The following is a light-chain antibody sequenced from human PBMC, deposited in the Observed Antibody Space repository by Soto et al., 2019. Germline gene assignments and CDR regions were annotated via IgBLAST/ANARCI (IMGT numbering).Light chain of an antibody. CDR3: AAWDDSLNGQVV. J-gene: IGLJ2*01. Sequence: QSVLTHPPSASGTPGQRVTISCSGSSPNIGSNTVNWYQQLPGTAPKLVMYSNNQRPSGVPDRFSGSKSGTSASLAISGLQSDDEADYYCAAWDDSLNGQVVFGGGTKLTVL. V-gene: IGLV1-44*01. CDR1: SPNIGSNT. CDR2: SNN.